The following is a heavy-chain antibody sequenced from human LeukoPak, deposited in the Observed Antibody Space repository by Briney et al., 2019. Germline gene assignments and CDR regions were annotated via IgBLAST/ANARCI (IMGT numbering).Heavy chain of an antibody. J-gene: IGHJ4*02. Sequence: SETLSLTCTVSGGSISPYYWNWIRQPPGKGLEWIGYIHYSGRTDYNPSLKSRVTMSVDTSKNQFSLKLSSVTAADTAVYYCARGPRSSDWYSVDYWGRGTLVTVSS. CDR3: ARGPRSSDWYSVDY. V-gene: IGHV4-59*12. D-gene: IGHD6-19*01. CDR2: IHYSGRT. CDR1: GGSISPYY.